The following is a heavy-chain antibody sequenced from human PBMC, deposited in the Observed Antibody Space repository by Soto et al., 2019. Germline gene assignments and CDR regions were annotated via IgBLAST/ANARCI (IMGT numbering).Heavy chain of an antibody. CDR3: GKKGAGSRRWGFYY. CDR2: IIPIFGTA. V-gene: IGHV1-69*12. D-gene: IGHD6-13*01. J-gene: IGHJ4*02. CDR1: GGTFSSYA. Sequence: QVQLVQSGAEVKKPGSSVKVSCKASGGTFSSYAISWVRQAPGQGLEWMGGIIPIFGTANYAQKFQGRVTITADESTGAAYMEQTSPRAEATDEYNGGKKGAGSRRWGFYYWGLGTLVTVSS.